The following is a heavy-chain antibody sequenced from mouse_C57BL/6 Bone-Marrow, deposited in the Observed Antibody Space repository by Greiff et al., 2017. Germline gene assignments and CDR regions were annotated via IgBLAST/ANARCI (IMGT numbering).Heavy chain of an antibody. CDR3: ASDYYGTSWFAY. V-gene: IGHV1-55*01. J-gene: IGHJ3*01. CDR1: GYTFTSYW. CDR2: IYPGSGST. D-gene: IGHD1-1*01. Sequence: QVQLQQPGAELVKPGASVKMSCKASGYTFTSYWITWVKQRPGQGLEWIGDIYPGSGSTNYNEKFKSKATLTVDTTSSTAYMQLSSLTSEDSAVYYCASDYYGTSWFAYWGQGTLVTVSA.